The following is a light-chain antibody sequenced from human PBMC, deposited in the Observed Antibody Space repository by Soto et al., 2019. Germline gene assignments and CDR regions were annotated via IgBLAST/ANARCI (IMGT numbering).Light chain of an antibody. CDR1: SSSIGTNT. CDR2: DNN. Sequence: QSVLTQPPSASGTPGQRVSISCSGSSSSIGTNTVNWYRQLPGTAPKLLIYDNNQRPSGVPDRFSGSKSGTSASLAISGLHAEEEAEYYCAAWDGSLNNVLFGTGTKLTVL. V-gene: IGLV1-44*01. CDR3: AAWDGSLNNVL. J-gene: IGLJ2*01.